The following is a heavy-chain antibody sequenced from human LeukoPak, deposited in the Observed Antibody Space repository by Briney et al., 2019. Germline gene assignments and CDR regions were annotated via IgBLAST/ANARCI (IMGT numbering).Heavy chain of an antibody. CDR3: AKGDLNTSPPSPFDP. J-gene: IGHJ5*02. CDR1: GFTFSTYA. CDR2: ISGSGDST. D-gene: IGHD3-3*01. Sequence: SGGSLRLSCAASGFTFSTYAMSWVRQAPGKGLGWVSGISGSGDSTYYADSVKGRFTISRDNSKNTLYLQMNSLRVEDTAVYYCAKGDLNTSPPSPFDPWGQGTLVTVSS. V-gene: IGHV3-23*01.